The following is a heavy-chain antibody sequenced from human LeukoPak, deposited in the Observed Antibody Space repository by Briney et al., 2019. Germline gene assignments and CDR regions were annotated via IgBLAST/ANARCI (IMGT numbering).Heavy chain of an antibody. CDR1: GFTFSKFW. Sequence: PGGSLRLSCATSGFTFSKFWMHWVRQAPGRGLAWVSRINPEETTTNYADSVKGRFTISRDNAKNTLYLQMDSLRAEDTAVYFCARGELEPFDVWGQGTLVTVSS. D-gene: IGHD1-1*01. J-gene: IGHJ3*01. CDR2: INPEETTT. CDR3: ARGELEPFDV. V-gene: IGHV3-74*01.